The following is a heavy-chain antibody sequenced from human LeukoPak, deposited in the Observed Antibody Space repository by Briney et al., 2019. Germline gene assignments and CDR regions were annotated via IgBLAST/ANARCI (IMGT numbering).Heavy chain of an antibody. Sequence: GGSLRLSCAASGFNFFSYGMQWVRQAPGKGLEWVAVISYDGSKKYYADSVKGRFTISRDNSKSTLSVQMNTLRADDTAVYYCAKEMGNRSDGSYFPHWGAGTL. CDR1: GFNFFSYG. CDR3: AKEMGNRSDGSYFPH. D-gene: IGHD3-10*01. V-gene: IGHV3-30*18. CDR2: ISYDGSKK. J-gene: IGHJ1*01.